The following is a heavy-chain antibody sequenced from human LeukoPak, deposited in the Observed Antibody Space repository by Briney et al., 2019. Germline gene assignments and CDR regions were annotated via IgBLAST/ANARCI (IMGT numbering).Heavy chain of an antibody. CDR2: INHSGST. CDR3: ARNDDYGGNGAYYFDY. CDR1: GGSFSGYY. D-gene: IGHD4-23*01. V-gene: IGHV4-34*09. J-gene: IGHJ4*02. Sequence: SETLSLTCAVYGGSFSGYYWSWIRQPPGKGLEWIGEINHSGSTYYNPSLKSRVTISVDTSKNQLSLKLSSVTAADTAVYYCARNDDYGGNGAYYFDYWGQGTLVTVSS.